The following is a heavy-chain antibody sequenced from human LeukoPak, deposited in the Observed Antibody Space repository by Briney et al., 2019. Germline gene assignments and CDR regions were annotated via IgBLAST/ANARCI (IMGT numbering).Heavy chain of an antibody. CDR2: ISSSGSTI. V-gene: IGHV3-11*01. Sequence: GGPLRLSCAASGFTFSDYNMSWIRQAPGKGLEWVSYISSSGSTIYYADSVKGRFTISRDNAKNSLYLQMNSLRAEDTAVYYCARDARQQLVERFDYWGQGTLVTVSS. CDR1: GFTFSDYN. J-gene: IGHJ4*02. D-gene: IGHD6-13*01. CDR3: ARDARQQLVERFDY.